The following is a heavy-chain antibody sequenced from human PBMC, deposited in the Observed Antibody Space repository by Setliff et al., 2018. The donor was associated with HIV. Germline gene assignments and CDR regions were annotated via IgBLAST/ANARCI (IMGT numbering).Heavy chain of an antibody. Sequence: ASVKVSCKAAGGTFSGHAINWVRQAPGQGVEWMGEIIPLFGTAHYAQRFQGRVTITADASTSTAYMELSRLRSADTAVYYCARAPAHEHSTGWYSSSNRFDPWGQGTLVTVS. CDR3: ARAPAHEHSTGWYSSSNRFDP. D-gene: IGHD6-19*01. V-gene: IGHV1-69*13. CDR1: GGTFSGHA. J-gene: IGHJ5*02. CDR2: IIPLFGTA.